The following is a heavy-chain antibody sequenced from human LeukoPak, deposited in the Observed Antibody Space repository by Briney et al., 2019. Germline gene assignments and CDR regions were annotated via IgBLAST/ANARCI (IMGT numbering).Heavy chain of an antibody. Sequence: SETLSLTCTVSGGSIRSSSYYWGWIRQPPGKGLEWIGSIYYSGSTYYNASLKSRGTISADTSKNQFSLKLNSVTAADTAVYFCARQVVAVAGTGYFDYWGQGTLVTVSS. CDR1: GGSIRSSSYY. D-gene: IGHD6-19*01. J-gene: IGHJ4*02. CDR2: IYYSGST. V-gene: IGHV4-39*01. CDR3: ARQVVAVAGTGYFDY.